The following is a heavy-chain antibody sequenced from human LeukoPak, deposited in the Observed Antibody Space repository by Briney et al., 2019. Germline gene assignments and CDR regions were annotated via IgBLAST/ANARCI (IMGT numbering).Heavy chain of an antibody. CDR1: GYTFTAYY. J-gene: IGHJ5*02. Sequence: GASVKVSCKASGYTFTAYYIHWVRQAPGQGLEWMGLINPNSGGTNYAQKFQGRVTMTRDTSISAAYMELSGLRSDDTAIYYCARDPCSSTSCSEAFDPWGQGALVTVSS. D-gene: IGHD2-2*01. V-gene: IGHV1-2*06. CDR3: ARDPCSSTSCSEAFDP. CDR2: INPNSGGT.